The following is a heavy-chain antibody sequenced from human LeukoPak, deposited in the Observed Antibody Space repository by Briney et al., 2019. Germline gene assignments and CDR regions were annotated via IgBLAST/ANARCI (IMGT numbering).Heavy chain of an antibody. J-gene: IGHJ5*02. CDR3: ARDTQDYGDYAPWFDP. V-gene: IGHV1-18*01. D-gene: IGHD4-17*01. CDR1: GYTFTSYG. CDR2: ISAYNGNT. Sequence: ASVKVSCKASGYTFTSYGISWVRQAPGQGLEWMGWISAYNGNTNYAQELQGSVTTTTDTSTSTAYMELRSLRSDDTAVYYCARDTQDYGDYAPWFDPWGQGTLVTVSS.